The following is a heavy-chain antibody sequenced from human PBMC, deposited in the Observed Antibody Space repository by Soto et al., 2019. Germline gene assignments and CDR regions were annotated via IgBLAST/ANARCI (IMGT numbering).Heavy chain of an antibody. CDR2: ISSSGSTI. J-gene: IGHJ5*02. CDR1: GFTFSDYY. CDR3: TRVKRSGYSGYDYSYWFDP. D-gene: IGHD5-12*01. V-gene: IGHV3-11*01. Sequence: QVQLVESGGGLVKPGGSLRLSCAASGFTFSDYYMSWIRQAPGKGLEWVSYISSSGSTIYYADSVKGRFTISRDNAKNSLYLQMNSLRAEDTAVYYCTRVKRSGYSGYDYSYWFDPWGQGTLVTVSS.